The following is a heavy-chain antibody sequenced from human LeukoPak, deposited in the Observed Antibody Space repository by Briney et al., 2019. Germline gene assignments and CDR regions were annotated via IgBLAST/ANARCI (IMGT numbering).Heavy chain of an antibody. J-gene: IGHJ4*02. Sequence: PGGSLRLSCAASGFTFSSYGMHWVRQAPGKGLEWVAFIRYDGSNKYYADSVKGRFTISRDNSKNTLYLQMNSLRAEDTAVYYRAKAAHVLRFLEWLTHLDYWGQGTLVTVSS. D-gene: IGHD3-3*01. CDR3: AKAAHVLRFLEWLTHLDY. CDR1: GFTFSSYG. CDR2: IRYDGSNK. V-gene: IGHV3-30*02.